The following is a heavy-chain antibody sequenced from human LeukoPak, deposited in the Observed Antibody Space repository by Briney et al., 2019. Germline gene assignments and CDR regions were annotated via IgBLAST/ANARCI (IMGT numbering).Heavy chain of an antibody. CDR3: ARDHVYGYSYGNYFDY. CDR1: GYTFTSYD. Sequence: ASVKVSCKASGYTFTSYDINWVRQAPGQGLEWMGWINTNTGNPTYAQGFTGRFVFSLDTSVSTAYLQISSLRAEDTAVYYCARDHVYGYSYGNYFDYWGQGTLVTVSS. J-gene: IGHJ4*02. V-gene: IGHV7-4-1*02. CDR2: INTNTGNP. D-gene: IGHD5-18*01.